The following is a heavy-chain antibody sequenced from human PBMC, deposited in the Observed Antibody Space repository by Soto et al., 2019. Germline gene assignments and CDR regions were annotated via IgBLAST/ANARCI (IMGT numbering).Heavy chain of an antibody. CDR3: ARDRYGDPLWGQDDFDY. CDR1: GYTFTSYD. Sequence: ASVKVSCKASGYTFTSYDINWVRQATGQGLEWMGWMNPNSGNTGYAQKFQGRVTMTRNTSISTAYMELSSLRSEDTAVYYCARDRYGDPLWGQDDFDYWGQGTLVTVSS. J-gene: IGHJ4*02. CDR2: MNPNSGNT. V-gene: IGHV1-8*01. D-gene: IGHD4-17*01.